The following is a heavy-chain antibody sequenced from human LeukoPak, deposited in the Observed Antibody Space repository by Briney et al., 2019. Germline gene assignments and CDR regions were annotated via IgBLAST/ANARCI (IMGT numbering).Heavy chain of an antibody. CDR3: ARDSTVVGFGDYYYYYGFDV. CDR2: ISGSGGST. V-gene: IGHV3-23*01. CDR1: GFTFSSYA. D-gene: IGHD3-10*01. Sequence: GGSLRLSCAASGFTFSSYAMSWVRQAPGKGLEWVSTISGSGGSTFYADSVKGRFAISRDNSKNTLYLQMNSLRAEDTAVYYCARDSTVVGFGDYYYYYGFDVWGQGTTVTVSS. J-gene: IGHJ6*02.